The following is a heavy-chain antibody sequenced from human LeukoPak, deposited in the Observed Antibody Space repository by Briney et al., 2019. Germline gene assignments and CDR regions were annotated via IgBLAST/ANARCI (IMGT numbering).Heavy chain of an antibody. CDR3: ARELGY. CDR2: IHYSGST. CDR1: GGSISSSSYY. Sequence: SETLSLTCTVSGGSISSSSYYWGWIRQPPGKGLEWIGYIHYSGSTNYNPSLKSRVTISVDTSKNQFSLKLSSVTAADTAVYYCARELGYWGQGTLVTVSS. D-gene: IGHD3-10*01. J-gene: IGHJ4*02. V-gene: IGHV4-61*05.